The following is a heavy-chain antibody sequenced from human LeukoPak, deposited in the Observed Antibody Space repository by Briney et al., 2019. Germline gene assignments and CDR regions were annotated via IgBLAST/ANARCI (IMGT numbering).Heavy chain of an antibody. Sequence: GGSLRLSCEGSAFIFSGHWMNWVRQTPGKGLEWVASIKEDGSERQYVDSVKGRFTISRDNAKNSLYLQMNSLRVEDTAVYYCAKEGRSLQTYWGQGTLVTVSS. CDR1: AFIFSGHW. CDR2: IKEDGSER. D-gene: IGHD5-24*01. CDR3: AKEGRSLQTY. V-gene: IGHV3-7*03. J-gene: IGHJ4*02.